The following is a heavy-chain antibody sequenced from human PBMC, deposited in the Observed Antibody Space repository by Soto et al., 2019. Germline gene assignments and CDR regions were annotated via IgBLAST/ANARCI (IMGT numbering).Heavy chain of an antibody. V-gene: IGHV3-7*01. CDR2: IKQDGSEK. CDR3: ARVEYGDDGGSIYYYYGMDV. J-gene: IGHJ6*02. CDR1: GFTFSSYW. D-gene: IGHD4-17*01. Sequence: GGSLRLSCAASGFTFSSYWMSWVRQAPGKGLEWVANIKQDGSEKYYVDSVKGRFTISRDNTKNSLYLQMNSLRAEDTEVYYGARVEYGDDGGSIYYYYGMDVWGQGTTVTVSS.